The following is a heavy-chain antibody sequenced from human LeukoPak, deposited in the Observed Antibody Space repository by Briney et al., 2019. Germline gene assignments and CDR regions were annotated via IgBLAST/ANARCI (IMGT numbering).Heavy chain of an antibody. D-gene: IGHD4-17*01. CDR2: IYYSGST. CDR1: GGSISSYY. Sequence: SETLSLTCTVSGGSISSYYWSGIRQPPGKGLEWIGYIYYSGSTNYNPSLKSRVTISVDTSKNQFSLKLSSVTAADTAVYYCARTIISPTLALRGLYYFGYWGQGTLVTVSS. V-gene: IGHV4-59*01. CDR3: ARTIISPTLALRGLYYFGY. J-gene: IGHJ4*02.